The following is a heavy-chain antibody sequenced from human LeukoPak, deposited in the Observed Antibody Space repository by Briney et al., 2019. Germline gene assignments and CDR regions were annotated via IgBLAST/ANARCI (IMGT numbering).Heavy chain of an antibody. D-gene: IGHD6-19*01. CDR3: ARDPGYSSGWSNLPLDY. CDR1: GYTFTGYY. J-gene: IGHJ4*02. Sequence: ASVKVSCKASGYTFTGYYMHWVRQAPGQGLEWMGWINPNSGGTNYAQKFQGRVTMTRDTSISTPYMELSRLRSDDTAVYYCARDPGYSSGWSNLPLDYWGQGTLVTVSS. CDR2: INPNSGGT. V-gene: IGHV1-2*02.